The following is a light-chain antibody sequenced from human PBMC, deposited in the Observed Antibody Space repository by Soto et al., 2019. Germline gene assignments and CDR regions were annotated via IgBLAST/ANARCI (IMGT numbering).Light chain of an antibody. J-gene: IGKJ2*03. V-gene: IGKV1-39*01. CDR3: QQSNSAPNS. Sequence: DIQMTQSPSSLSASVGDRVTITCRASQSINNYLNWYQQKPGKAPKLLIYGASTLQSGVPSRFSGSGSGRDFSLIISSLAPEDFATYYCQQSNSAPNSFGPGTKLEIK. CDR1: QSINNY. CDR2: GAS.